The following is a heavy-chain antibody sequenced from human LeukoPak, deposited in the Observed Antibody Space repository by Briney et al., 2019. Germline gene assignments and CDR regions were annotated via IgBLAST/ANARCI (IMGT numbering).Heavy chain of an antibody. CDR3: TRDPNGDYVGAFES. Sequence: GGSLRLSCAASGFSVSNYGMNWVRQAPGKGLQWVSGLSDSADKTYYADSVKGRFTISRDNSKNTLYLQMNSLRADDTAVYYCTRDPNGDYVGAFESWGQGTLVTVSS. J-gene: IGHJ5*01. CDR1: GFSVSNYG. CDR2: LSDSADKT. D-gene: IGHD4-17*01. V-gene: IGHV3-23*01.